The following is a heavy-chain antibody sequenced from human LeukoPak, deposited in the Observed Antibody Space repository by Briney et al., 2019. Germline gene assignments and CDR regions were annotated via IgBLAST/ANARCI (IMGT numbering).Heavy chain of an antibody. CDR3: ARWAGDCSSTSCYTGIFDY. V-gene: IGHV5-51*01. D-gene: IGHD2-2*02. J-gene: IGHJ4*02. Sequence: GESLKISCKGSGYSFTSYWIGWVRQMPGKGLEWMGIIYPGDSDTRYSPSFQGQVTISADKSISTAYLPWSSLKASDTAMYYCARWAGDCSSTSCYTGIFDYWGQGTLVTVSS. CDR1: GYSFTSYW. CDR2: IYPGDSDT.